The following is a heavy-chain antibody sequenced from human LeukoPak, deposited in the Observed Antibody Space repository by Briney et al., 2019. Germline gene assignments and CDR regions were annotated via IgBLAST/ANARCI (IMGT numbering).Heavy chain of an antibody. CDR1: GGSISSYY. J-gene: IGHJ4*02. CDR3: AGERGPYYHYFDY. D-gene: IGHD1-26*01. CDR2: IYYTGST. V-gene: IGHV4-59*04. Sequence: KTSETLSLTCTVSGGSISSYYWSWLRQPPGKGLEWIGSIYYTGSTYYNPSLKSRVTISVDTSKNQFSLNLSSVTASDTAVYYCAGERGPYYHYFDYWGQGTLVTVSS.